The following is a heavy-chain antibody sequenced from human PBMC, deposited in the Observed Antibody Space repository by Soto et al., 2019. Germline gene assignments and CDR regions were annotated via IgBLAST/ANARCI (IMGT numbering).Heavy chain of an antibody. CDR2: IWYDGSNK. V-gene: IGHV3-33*01. J-gene: IGHJ3*02. D-gene: IGHD2-15*01. CDR1: GFTFSSYG. CDR3: ARDRGSRWEGAFDI. Sequence: QVQLVESGGGVVQPGRSLRLSCAASGFTFSSYGRHWVRQAPGKGLEWVAVIWYDGSNKYYADSVKGRFTISRDNSKNTLYLQMNSLRAEDTAVYYCARDRGSRWEGAFDIWGQGTMVTGSS.